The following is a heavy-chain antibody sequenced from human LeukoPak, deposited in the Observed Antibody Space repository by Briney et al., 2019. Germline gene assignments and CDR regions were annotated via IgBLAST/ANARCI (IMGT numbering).Heavy chain of an antibody. V-gene: IGHV1-69*10. J-gene: IGHJ3*02. CDR1: GGTFSSYA. Sequence: SVKVSCKASGGTFSSYAISWVRQAPGQGLEWMGGIIPILGTANNAQKFQGRVTMTRDTSTSTVYMELSSLRSEDTAVYYCATSLTALDDAFDIWGQGTMVTVSS. CDR2: IIPILGTA. CDR3: ATSLTALDDAFDI. D-gene: IGHD1-20*01.